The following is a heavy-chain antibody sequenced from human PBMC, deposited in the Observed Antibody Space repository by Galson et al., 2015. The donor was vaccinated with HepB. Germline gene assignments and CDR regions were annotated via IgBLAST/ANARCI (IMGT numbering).Heavy chain of an antibody. J-gene: IGHJ4*02. Sequence: SLRLSCAASGFTFSSYAMHWVRQAPGKGLEWVAVISYDGSNKYYADSVKGRFTISRDNSKNTLYLQMNSLRAEDTAVYYCARGERWLQSPRGFDYWGQGTLVTVSS. D-gene: IGHD5-24*01. CDR2: ISYDGSNK. CDR3: ARGERWLQSPRGFDY. V-gene: IGHV3-30-3*01. CDR1: GFTFSSYA.